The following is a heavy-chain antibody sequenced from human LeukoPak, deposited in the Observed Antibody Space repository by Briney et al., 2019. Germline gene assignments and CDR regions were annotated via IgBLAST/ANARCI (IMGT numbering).Heavy chain of an antibody. CDR1: GGSISSYY. Sequence: SETLSLTCTVSGGSISSYYWSWVRQPAGKGLEWIGRIYTTGSTSYNPSLKSRVTISLDTSKNQFSLKLSSVTAADTAVYYCARGGSSSFLAFDIWGQGTMVTVSS. CDR3: ARGGSSSFLAFDI. D-gene: IGHD6-13*01. CDR2: IYTTGST. J-gene: IGHJ3*02. V-gene: IGHV4-4*07.